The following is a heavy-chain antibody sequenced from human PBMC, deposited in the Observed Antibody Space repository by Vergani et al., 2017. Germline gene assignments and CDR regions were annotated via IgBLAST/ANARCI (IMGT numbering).Heavy chain of an antibody. CDR3: AHRRVTSKVVDY. CDR1: GFSLSTRGVG. Sequence: QITLKESGPTLVKPTQTLTLTCTFSGFSLSTRGVGVGWIRQPPGKALEWLALIYWNDDKRYSTSLKSRLTITKDTAKNQVVLTMTNMDPVDTATYYCAHRRVTSKVVDYWGQGTLVTVSS. V-gene: IGHV2-5*01. J-gene: IGHJ4*02. D-gene: IGHD4-11*01. CDR2: IYWNDDK.